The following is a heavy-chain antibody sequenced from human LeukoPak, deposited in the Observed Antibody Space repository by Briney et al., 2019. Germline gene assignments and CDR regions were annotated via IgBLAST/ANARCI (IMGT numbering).Heavy chain of an antibody. Sequence: QSGGSLRLSCAASGFTFSSYWMHWVRQAPGKGLVWVSRINSDGSSTSYADSVKGRLTISRDNAKNTLYLQMNSLRAEDTAVYYCARDHCSSTSCYANWFDPWGQGTLVTVSS. D-gene: IGHD2-2*01. V-gene: IGHV3-74*01. CDR1: GFTFSSYW. CDR2: INSDGSST. J-gene: IGHJ5*02. CDR3: ARDHCSSTSCYANWFDP.